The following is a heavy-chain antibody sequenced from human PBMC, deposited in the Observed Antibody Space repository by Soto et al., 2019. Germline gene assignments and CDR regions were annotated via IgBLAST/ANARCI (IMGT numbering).Heavy chain of an antibody. D-gene: IGHD4-17*01. CDR3: ARDLTTRGGNYGMDV. CDR1: GGSISSSGSY. CDR2: IYYSGST. Sequence: SETLSLTCTVSGGSISSSGSYWGWIRQPPGKGLEWIGYIYYSGSTNYNPSLKSRVTISVDTSKNQFSLKLSSVTAADTAVYYCARDLTTRGGNYGMDVWGQGTMVTVSS. J-gene: IGHJ6*02. V-gene: IGHV4-39*07.